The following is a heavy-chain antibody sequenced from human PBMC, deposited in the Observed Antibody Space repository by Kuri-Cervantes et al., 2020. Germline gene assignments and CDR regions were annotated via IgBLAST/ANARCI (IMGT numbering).Heavy chain of an antibody. CDR2: ISHSFGTE. Sequence: SVKVSFKATGYTFTRYRISWVRQPPGQGLEWMGGISHSFGTENYAQKFQGRVTITADKSTSTAYMELSSLRSEDTAVYYCARGYSYGWSYYYMDVWGKGTTVTVSS. J-gene: IGHJ6*03. CDR1: GYTFTRYR. D-gene: IGHD5-18*01. CDR3: ARGYSYGWSYYYMDV. V-gene: IGHV1-69*06.